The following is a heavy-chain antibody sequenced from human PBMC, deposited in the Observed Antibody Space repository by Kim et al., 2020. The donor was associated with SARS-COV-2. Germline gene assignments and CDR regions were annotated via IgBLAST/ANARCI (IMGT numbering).Heavy chain of an antibody. CDR2: ISSSSKNI. J-gene: IGHJ4*02. CDR1: GFTFSNYS. Sequence: GGSLRLSCAASGFTFSNYSMNWVRQAPGKGLEWVSYISSSSKNIYYADSVKGRFTISRDDAKNSLYLQMNSLRDEDSAVYYCARDTTSSSDPLDYWGQGTLVTVSS. CDR3: ARDTTSSSDPLDY. D-gene: IGHD6-6*01. V-gene: IGHV3-48*02.